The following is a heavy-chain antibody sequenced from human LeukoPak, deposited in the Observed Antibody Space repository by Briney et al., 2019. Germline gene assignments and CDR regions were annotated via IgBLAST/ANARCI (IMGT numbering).Heavy chain of an antibody. V-gene: IGHV4-4*02. J-gene: IGHJ4*02. CDR3: ACHSGWSGPSE. CDR2: FHQSVST. D-gene: IGHD6-19*01. CDR1: GDSISSDKW. Sequence: SETLSLTCAVSGDSISSDKWWSWVRQPPGKGLEYIGEFHQSVSTNYNPSLKSRLTISVDKSKNQLSLKLSSVTAADTAVYYCACHSGWSGPSEWGQGTLVTVSS.